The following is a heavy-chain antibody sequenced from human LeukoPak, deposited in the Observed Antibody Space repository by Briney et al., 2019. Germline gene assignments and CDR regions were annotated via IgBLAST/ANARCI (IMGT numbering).Heavy chain of an antibody. Sequence: PGGSLRLSCAASGFTFSNAWMSWVRQAPGKGLEWVANIKEDGSEKYYVDSVKGRFTISRDNAKNSLSLQLNSLSAEDTALYYCARSRSGYYEDYWGQGTLVTVSS. CDR3: ARSRSGYYEDY. CDR1: GFTFSNAW. V-gene: IGHV3-7*01. D-gene: IGHD5-12*01. CDR2: IKEDGSEK. J-gene: IGHJ4*02.